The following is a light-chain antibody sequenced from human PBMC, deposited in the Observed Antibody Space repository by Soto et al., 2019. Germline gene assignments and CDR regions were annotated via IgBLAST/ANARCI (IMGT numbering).Light chain of an antibody. V-gene: IGKV1-5*03. Sequence: DIQMTQSPSTLSGSVGDRVTITCRASQTISSWLAWYRQKPGKAPKLLIYMASTLKSGVPSRFIGSGSGTEFTLTISSLQPDDFATYYCQQYSTYTPRTFGQGTKVDIK. CDR1: QTISSW. CDR3: QQYSTYTPRT. CDR2: MAS. J-gene: IGKJ1*01.